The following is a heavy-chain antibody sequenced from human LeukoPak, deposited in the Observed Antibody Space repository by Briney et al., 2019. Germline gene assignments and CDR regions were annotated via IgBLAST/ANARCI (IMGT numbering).Heavy chain of an antibody. V-gene: IGHV3-53*01. J-gene: IGHJ6*04. CDR2: IYSGGST. CDR3: ARDRTPNGMDV. CDR1: GFTVSSNY. Sequence: GRSLRLSCAASGFTVSSNYMSGVRQAPGKGLEWVSVIYSGGSTYYADSVKGRFTISRDNSKNTLYLQMNSLRAEDTAVYYCARDRTPNGMDVWGKGTTVTVSS.